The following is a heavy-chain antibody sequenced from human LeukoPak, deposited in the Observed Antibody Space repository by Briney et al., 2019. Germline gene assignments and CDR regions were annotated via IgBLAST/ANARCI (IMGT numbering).Heavy chain of an antibody. Sequence: SETLSLTCTVSGGSISSYYWSWIRQPPGKGREWIGYIYYSGSTNYNPPLKSRVTISVDTSKNQFSLKLSSVTAADTAVYYCASPAIGFGEFQDAFDIWGQGTMVTVSS. J-gene: IGHJ3*02. D-gene: IGHD3-10*01. V-gene: IGHV4-59*12. CDR3: ASPAIGFGEFQDAFDI. CDR2: IYYSGST. CDR1: GGSISSYY.